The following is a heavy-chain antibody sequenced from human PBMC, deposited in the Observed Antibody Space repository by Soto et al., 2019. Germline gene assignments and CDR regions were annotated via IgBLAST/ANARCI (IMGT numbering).Heavy chain of an antibody. J-gene: IGHJ4*02. D-gene: IGHD3-22*01. Sequence: KVSCKASGSTFSRFAISWVRQAPGQGLEWMGGIIPMFGKANYAQKFQGRVTITADESTSTGYMELRSLTSEDTAVYYCARDGIIYDSNGYYYVYWGQGILGTV. CDR3: ARDGIIYDSNGYYYVY. CDR2: IIPMFGKA. CDR1: GSTFSRFA. V-gene: IGHV1-69*01.